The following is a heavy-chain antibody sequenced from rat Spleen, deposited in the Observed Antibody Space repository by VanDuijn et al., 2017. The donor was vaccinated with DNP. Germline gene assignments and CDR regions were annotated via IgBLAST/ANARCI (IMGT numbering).Heavy chain of an antibody. CDR3: ARGDA. J-gene: IGHJ2*01. Sequence: EVQLLESGGGLVQPGRSLKLSCAASGFTFSDYNMAWVRQLPKKGLEWVATINYDGSNTNYRDSVKGRFTISRDNAKTTLYLQMDSLRSEDTATYYCARGDAWGQGVMVTVSS. CDR2: INYDGSNT. V-gene: IGHV5-7*01. CDR1: GFTFSDYN.